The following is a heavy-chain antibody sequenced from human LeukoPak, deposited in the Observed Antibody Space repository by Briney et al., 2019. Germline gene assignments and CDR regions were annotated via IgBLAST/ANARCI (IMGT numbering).Heavy chain of an antibody. CDR3: ARVLGGVSVQLERRGPYYFDY. Sequence: GASVKVSCKVSGYTFTSYYMHWVRQAPGQGLEWMGIINPSGGSTSYAQKFQGRVTMTRDTSTSTVYMELSSLRSEDTAVYYCARVLGGVSVQLERRGPYYFDYWGQGTLVTVSS. CDR1: GYTFTSYY. V-gene: IGHV1-46*01. D-gene: IGHD1-1*01. J-gene: IGHJ4*02. CDR2: INPSGGST.